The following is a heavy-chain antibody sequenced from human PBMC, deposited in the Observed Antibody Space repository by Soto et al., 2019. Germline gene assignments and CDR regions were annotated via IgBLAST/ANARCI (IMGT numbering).Heavy chain of an antibody. V-gene: IGHV4-39*01. CDR1: GGSISSSSYY. CDR2: IYYSGST. CDR3: ARHTSPNLWFGELLYDYYYGMDV. J-gene: IGHJ6*02. D-gene: IGHD3-10*01. Sequence: NPSETLSLTCTVSGGSISSSSYYWGWIRQPPGKGLEWIGSIYYSGSTYYNPSLKSRVTISVDTSKNQFSLKLSSVTAADTAVYYCARHTSPNLWFGELLYDYYYGMDVWGQGTTVTVSS.